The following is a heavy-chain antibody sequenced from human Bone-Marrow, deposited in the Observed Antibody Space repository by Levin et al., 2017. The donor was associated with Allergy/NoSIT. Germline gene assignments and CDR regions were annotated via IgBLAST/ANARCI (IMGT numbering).Heavy chain of an antibody. V-gene: IGHV4-30-4*01. CDR3: ARAAELYDNGGYVY. CDR1: GGSISSADFY. D-gene: IGHD3-22*01. CDR2: INHSGST. Sequence: PSETLSLTCTVSGGSISSADFYWSWIRQPPGKGLEWIGYINHSGSTFYNPSLKSRVTISVDTSRNQFYLKLSSVMAADTAMYYCARAAELYDNGGYVYWGQGILVTVSS. J-gene: IGHJ4*02.